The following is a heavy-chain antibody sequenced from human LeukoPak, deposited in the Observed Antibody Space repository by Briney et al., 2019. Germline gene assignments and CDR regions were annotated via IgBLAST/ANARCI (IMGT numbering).Heavy chain of an antibody. CDR3: ARSYGGHSVCDAFDI. Sequence: PSETLTLTCTVSGDSISRSIYYWGWIRQPPGKGLEWIGTIYYSGSTYYNPSLKSRVTISVDTSKNQFSLKLTSVTAADTAVYYCARSYGGHSVCDAFDIWGQGTMTVSS. D-gene: IGHD4-23*01. CDR1: GDSISRSIYY. J-gene: IGHJ3*02. CDR2: IYYSGST. V-gene: IGHV4-39*01.